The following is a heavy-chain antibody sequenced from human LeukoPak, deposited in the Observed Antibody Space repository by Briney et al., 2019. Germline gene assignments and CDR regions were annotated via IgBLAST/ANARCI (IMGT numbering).Heavy chain of an antibody. CDR1: GFTFSSYE. CDR3: AELGITMIGGV. J-gene: IGHJ6*04. Sequence: GGSLRLSCAASGFTFSSYEMNWVRQAPGKGLEWVSYISSSGSTIYYADSVKGRFTISRDNAKTSLYLQMNSLRAEDTAVYYCAELGITMIGGVWGRGTTVTISS. D-gene: IGHD3-10*02. CDR2: ISSSGSTI. V-gene: IGHV3-48*03.